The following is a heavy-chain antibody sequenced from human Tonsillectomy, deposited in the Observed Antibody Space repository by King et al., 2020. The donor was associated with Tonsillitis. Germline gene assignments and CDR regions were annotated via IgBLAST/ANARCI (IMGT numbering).Heavy chain of an antibody. Sequence: VQLQQWGARLLKPSETLSLTCAVHGGSFSGYYWSWIRQPPGKRLEWIGEINHSRSTNYNPSLRSRLTISVDTSKNQFSLKLNSVTAADTALYYCARGRDDFWSGPPDNWGQVTLVTVSS. V-gene: IGHV4-34*01. CDR1: GGSFSGYY. CDR3: ARGRDDFWSGPPDN. D-gene: IGHD3-3*01. J-gene: IGHJ4*02. CDR2: INHSRST.